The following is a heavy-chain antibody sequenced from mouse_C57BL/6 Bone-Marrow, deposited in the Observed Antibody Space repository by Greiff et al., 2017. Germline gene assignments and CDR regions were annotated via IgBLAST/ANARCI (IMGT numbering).Heavy chain of an antibody. CDR2: INPYNGGT. Sequence: EVQLQQSGPVLVKPGASVKMSCKASGYTFTDYYMNWVKQSHGKSLEWIGVINPYNGGTSYNQKFKGKATLTVDKSSSTAYMELNSLTSEDSAVYYCAIYYYGSSYDYWGQGTTLTVSS. D-gene: IGHD1-1*01. V-gene: IGHV1-19*01. CDR3: AIYYYGSSYDY. CDR1: GYTFTDYY. J-gene: IGHJ2*01.